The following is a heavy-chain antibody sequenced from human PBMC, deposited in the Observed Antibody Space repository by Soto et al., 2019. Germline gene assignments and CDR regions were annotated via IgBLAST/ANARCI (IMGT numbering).Heavy chain of an antibody. CDR2: IVVGTGST. D-gene: IGHD2-21*01. V-gene: IGHV1-58*02. J-gene: IGHJ6*02. CDR3: SVDHPHMAIGCPD. Sequence: SVKVSCKASGFDFGSFGIQFLRQTRGQGLEWIGWIVVGTGSTNYARNFQGRVAISRDMSATTAYMDLYNLKSDDTAVYFCSVDHPHMAIGCPDWGQGNTVTVSS. CDR1: GFDFGSFG.